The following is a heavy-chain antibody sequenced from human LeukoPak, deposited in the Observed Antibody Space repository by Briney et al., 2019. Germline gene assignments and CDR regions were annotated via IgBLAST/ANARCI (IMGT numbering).Heavy chain of an antibody. V-gene: IGHV5-51*01. CDR2: IYPGDSAT. D-gene: IGHD3-10*01. CDR3: ASGGLPSYSDY. Sequence: GESLKISCKGSGYSFPTYWIGWVRQMPGKGLEWMGIIYPGDSATTYSPSFQGQVTISAEKSISTAYLQWSSLKASDTAMYYCASGGLPSYSDYWGQGTLVTVSS. J-gene: IGHJ4*02. CDR1: GYSFPTYW.